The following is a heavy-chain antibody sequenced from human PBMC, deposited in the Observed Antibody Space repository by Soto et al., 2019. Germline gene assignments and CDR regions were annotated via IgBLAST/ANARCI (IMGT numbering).Heavy chain of an antibody. CDR3: AASCVGCGGFNYYGMDV. J-gene: IGHJ6*02. V-gene: IGHV4-31*03. CDR2: IYYSGST. CDR1: GDSISSGGYY. Sequence: QVQLQESGPGLVKPSQTLSLTCTVSGDSISSGGYYWSWIRQHPGKGLEWIGYIYYSGSTYYNPSLKSRVTISVDTSKNQFSLRLSSVTDADTAVYYCAASCVGCGGFNYYGMDVWGQGTTVTVSS. D-gene: IGHD2-21*01.